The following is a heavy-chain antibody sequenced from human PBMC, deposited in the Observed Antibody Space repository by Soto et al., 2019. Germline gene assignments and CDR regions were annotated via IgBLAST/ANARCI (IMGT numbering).Heavy chain of an antibody. Sequence: PSETLSLTCTVSGGSISSGGYYWSWIRQHPGKGLEWIGYIYYSGSTYYNPSLKSRVTISVDTSKNQFSLKLSSVTAADTAVYYCARADDSSGYYFDYWGQGTLVTVS. CDR3: ARADDSSGYYFDY. J-gene: IGHJ4*02. CDR2: IYYSGST. D-gene: IGHD3-22*01. V-gene: IGHV4-31*03. CDR1: GGSISSGGYY.